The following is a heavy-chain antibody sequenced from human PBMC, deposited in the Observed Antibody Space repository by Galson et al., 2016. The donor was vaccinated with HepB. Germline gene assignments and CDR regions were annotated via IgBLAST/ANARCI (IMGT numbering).Heavy chain of an antibody. CDR2: IYYNGST. Sequence: ETLSLTCTVSGGSISSSSYYWGCIRQPPGKGLEWIGSIYYNGSTYYNPSLKSRVTISVDTSKNQFYLKLSAVTAADTAVYYCAGHLRGGYGMDVWGQGTTVTVSS. V-gene: IGHV4-39*01. CDR1: GGSISSSSYY. D-gene: IGHD3-10*01. J-gene: IGHJ6*02. CDR3: AGHLRGGYGMDV.